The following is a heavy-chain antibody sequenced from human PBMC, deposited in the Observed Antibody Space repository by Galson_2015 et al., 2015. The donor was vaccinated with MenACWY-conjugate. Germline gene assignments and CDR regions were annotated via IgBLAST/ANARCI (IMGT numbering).Heavy chain of an antibody. CDR3: TTDLGGAGDY. CDR1: GFTSSNAW. J-gene: IGHJ4*02. Sequence: SLRLACAVSGFTSSNAWMNWVRQAPGKGLEWVGRIKSKTDGGTTDYAAPVKGRFTISRDDSKNTLYLQMNSLKTEDTAVYYCTTDLGGAGDYWGQGTLVTVSS. V-gene: IGHV3-15*01. D-gene: IGHD3-16*01. CDR2: IKSKTDGGTT.